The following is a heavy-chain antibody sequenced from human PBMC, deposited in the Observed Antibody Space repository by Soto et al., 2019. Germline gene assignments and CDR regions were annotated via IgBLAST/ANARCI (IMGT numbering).Heavy chain of an antibody. CDR2: IYYSGST. CDR1: GGSISSSSYY. CDR3: ARSFTGYSSGPNWFDP. V-gene: IGHV4-39*01. Sequence: PSETLSLTCTVSGGSISSSSYYWGWIRQPPGKGLEWIGSIYYSGSTYYNPSLKSRVTISVDTSKNQFSLKLSSVTAADTAVYYCARSFTGYSSGPNWFDPWGQGTLVTVSS. D-gene: IGHD6-19*01. J-gene: IGHJ5*02.